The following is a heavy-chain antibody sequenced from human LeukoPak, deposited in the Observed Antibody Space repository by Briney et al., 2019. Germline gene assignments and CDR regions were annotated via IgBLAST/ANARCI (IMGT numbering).Heavy chain of an antibody. V-gene: IGHV3-11*06. J-gene: IGHJ6*02. Sequence: GGSLRLSCAASGFTFSDYYMTWIRQAPGKGLEWVSSISTTGSDTKYADSVKGRFTVSRDNAKNSLYLQMNSLRVEDTAVYSCARGHFGLDVWGQGTTVTVSS. CDR1: GFTFSDYY. CDR3: ARGHFGLDV. CDR2: ISTTGSDT.